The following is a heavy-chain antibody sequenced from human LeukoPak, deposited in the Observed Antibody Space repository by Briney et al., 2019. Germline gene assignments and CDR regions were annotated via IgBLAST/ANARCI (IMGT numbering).Heavy chain of an antibody. CDR1: GYTFTSYG. V-gene: IGHV1-8*02. J-gene: IGHJ4*02. CDR2: MNPNSGNT. CDR3: ARGRGGSSSPLR. D-gene: IGHD6-13*01. Sequence: GASVKVSCKASGYTFTSYGISWVRQAPGQGLEWMGWMNPNSGNTGYAQKFQGRVTMTRNTSISTAYMELSSLRSEDTAVYYCARGRGGSSSPLRWGQGTLVTVSS.